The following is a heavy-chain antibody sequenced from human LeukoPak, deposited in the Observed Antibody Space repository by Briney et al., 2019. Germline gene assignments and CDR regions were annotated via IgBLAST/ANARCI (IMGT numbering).Heavy chain of an antibody. D-gene: IGHD3-10*01. V-gene: IGHV1-69-2*01. CDR1: GYTFTDYY. CDR3: ARIYGSGRGDAFDI. J-gene: IGHJ3*02. Sequence: ASVKVSCKVSGYTFTDYYMHWVQQAPGKGLEWMGLVDPEDGETIYAEKFQGRVTITADTSTDTAYMKLSSLRSEDTAVYYCARIYGSGRGDAFDIWGQGTMVTVSS. CDR2: VDPEDGET.